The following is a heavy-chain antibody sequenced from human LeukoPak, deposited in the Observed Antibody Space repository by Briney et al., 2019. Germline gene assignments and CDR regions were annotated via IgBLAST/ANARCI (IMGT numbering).Heavy chain of an antibody. CDR2: INPNSGDT. J-gene: IGHJ5*02. CDR3: ATSITMVRGVIISGDWFDP. V-gene: IGHV1-2*02. CDR1: GYTFSDYY. Sequence: ASVKVSCKTSGYTFSDYYIHWIRQAPGQGLEWVGWINPNSGDTDYAQKFQGRVTVTRDTSISTAYMELGSLRSDDTALYYCATSITMVRGVIISGDWFDPWGQGTLVTVSS. D-gene: IGHD3-10*01.